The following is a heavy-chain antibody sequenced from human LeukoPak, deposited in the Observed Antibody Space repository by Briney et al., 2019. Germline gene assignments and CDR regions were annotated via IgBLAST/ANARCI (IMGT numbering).Heavy chain of an antibody. V-gene: IGHV3-30*18. Sequence: GGSLRLSCAASGFTFSSYGMHWVRQAPGKGLEWVAVISYDGSNKYYADSVKGRFTISRDNSKNTLYLQMNSLRAEDTAVYYCAKEMRSGYYALNFFDYWGQGTLVTVSS. CDR1: GFTFSSYG. D-gene: IGHD3-22*01. CDR2: ISYDGSNK. J-gene: IGHJ4*02. CDR3: AKEMRSGYYALNFFDY.